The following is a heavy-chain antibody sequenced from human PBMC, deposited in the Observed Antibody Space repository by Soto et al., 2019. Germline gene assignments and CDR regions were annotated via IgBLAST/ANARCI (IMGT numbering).Heavy chain of an antibody. J-gene: IGHJ6*02. D-gene: IGHD2-2*01. Sequence: QVQLVESGGGVVQPGRSLRLSCAASGFNFSDYGIHWVRQAPGKGLEWVAVIWYDGGNKYYADSVRGRFTISRDNSKNTVYLQGNRLSAEDTAVYYCARDKFYCSTTTCHYYGMDVWGQGTTVTVAS. V-gene: IGHV3-33*01. CDR1: GFNFSDYG. CDR2: IWYDGGNK. CDR3: ARDKFYCSTTTCHYYGMDV.